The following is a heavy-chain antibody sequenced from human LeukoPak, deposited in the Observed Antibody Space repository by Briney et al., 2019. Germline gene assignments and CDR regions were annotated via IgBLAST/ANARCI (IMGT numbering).Heavy chain of an antibody. D-gene: IGHD4-17*01. V-gene: IGHV1-46*01. CDR1: GYTFTSYY. CDR3: ARDRNYGDYSRVCMDY. Sequence: ASVKVSCKASGYTFTSYYMHWVRQAPGQGLEWMGIINPSGGSTSYAQKFQGRVTMTRDTSTSTVYMELSSLRSEDTAVYYCARDRNYGDYSRVCMDYWGLGTLVTVSS. J-gene: IGHJ4*02. CDR2: INPSGGST.